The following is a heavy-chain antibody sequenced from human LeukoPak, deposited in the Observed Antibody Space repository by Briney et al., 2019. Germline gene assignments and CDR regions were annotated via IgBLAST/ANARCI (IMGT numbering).Heavy chain of an antibody. D-gene: IGHD4-11*01. Sequence: PSETLSLTCTVSAGSISTYYWGWIRQPPGKGLEWIGSIYYSGSTYYNPSLKSRVTISVDTSKNQFSLRLSSVTAADTAVYYCARGPWTTVTSFDYWGQGTLVTVSS. V-gene: IGHV4-39*07. CDR2: IYYSGST. CDR1: AGSISTYY. J-gene: IGHJ4*02. CDR3: ARGPWTTVTSFDY.